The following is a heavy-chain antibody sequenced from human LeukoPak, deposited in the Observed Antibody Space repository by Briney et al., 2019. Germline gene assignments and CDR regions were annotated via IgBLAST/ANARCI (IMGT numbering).Heavy chain of an antibody. CDR2: ISGSGGST. J-gene: IGHJ4*02. D-gene: IGHD1-26*01. Sequence: PGGSLRLSCAASGFTFSSYAMSWVRQAPGKGLEWVSAISGSGGSTYYADSVKGRFTISRDNSKNTLDLQMNSLRAEDTAVYYCARSVGATMRKNXYFDYWGQGTLVTVSS. CDR1: GFTFSSYA. CDR3: ARSVGATMRKNXYFDY. V-gene: IGHV3-23*01.